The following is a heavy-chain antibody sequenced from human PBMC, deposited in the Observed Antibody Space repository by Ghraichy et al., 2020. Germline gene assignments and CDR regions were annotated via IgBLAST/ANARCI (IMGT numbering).Heavy chain of an antibody. J-gene: IGHJ6*03. CDR2: IYTSGST. V-gene: IGHV4-4*09. D-gene: IGHD4-23*01. CDR1: GGSISSYY. Sequence: SETLSLTCTVSGGSISSYYWSWIRQPPGKGLEWIGYIYTSGSTNYNPSLKSRVTISVDTSKNQFSLKLSSVTAADTAVYYCARSLKGLEVTYYYYYMDVWGKGTTVTVSS. CDR3: ARSLKGLEVTYYYYYMDV.